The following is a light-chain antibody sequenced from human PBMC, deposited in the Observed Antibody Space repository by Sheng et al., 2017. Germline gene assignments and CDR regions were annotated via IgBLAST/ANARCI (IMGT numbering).Light chain of an antibody. CDR3: QAWDSNSVV. Sequence: SYELTQPPSVSVSPGQTASITCSGDKLGDKYASWYQQKPGQSPVLVIYQDTKRPSGIPERFSGSNSGNTATLTISGTQAMDEADYYCQAWDSNSVVFGVGTKLTVL. CDR2: QDT. V-gene: IGLV3-1*01. J-gene: IGLJ3*02. CDR1: KLGDKY.